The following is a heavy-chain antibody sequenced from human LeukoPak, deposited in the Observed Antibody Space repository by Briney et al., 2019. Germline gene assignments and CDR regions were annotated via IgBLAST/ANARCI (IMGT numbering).Heavy chain of an antibody. V-gene: IGHV4-30-2*01. CDR3: ARDKGSYYGMDV. Sequence: SETLSLTCAVSGGSISSGGYSWSWLRQPPGKGLEWIGYIYHSGSTYYNPSLKSRVTISVDRSKNQFSLKLSSVTAADTAVYYCARDKGSYYGMDVWGQGTTVTVSS. CDR2: IYHSGST. J-gene: IGHJ6*02. CDR1: GGSISSGGYS.